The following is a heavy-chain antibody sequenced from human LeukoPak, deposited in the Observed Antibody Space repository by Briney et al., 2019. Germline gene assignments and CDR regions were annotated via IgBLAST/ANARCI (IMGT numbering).Heavy chain of an antibody. CDR3: VRVGGAFDL. Sequence: LGGSLRLSCAASGFTFSSYEMNWVRQAPGKGLEWVSYISSSSSTIYYADSVKGRFTISRDNAKKSLYMQMNSLRAEDTAVYYCVRVGGAFDLWGQGTRVSVSS. V-gene: IGHV3-48*03. J-gene: IGHJ3*01. CDR2: ISSSSSTI. D-gene: IGHD3-16*01. CDR1: GFTFSSYE.